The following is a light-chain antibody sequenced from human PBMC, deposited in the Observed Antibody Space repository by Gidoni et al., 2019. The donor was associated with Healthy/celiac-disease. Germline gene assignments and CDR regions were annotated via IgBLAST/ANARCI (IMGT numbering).Light chain of an antibody. V-gene: IGKV3-20*01. CDR3: QQYGSSPMYT. CDR1: QSVSSSY. J-gene: IGKJ2*01. Sequence: ILLTQSPGTLSLSPGERATLSCRASQSVSSSYLAWYQQKPGQAPRLLIYGASSRATGIPDRFSGSWSGTDFTLTISRLEPEDFAVYYCQQYGSSPMYTVGQGTKLEIK. CDR2: GAS.